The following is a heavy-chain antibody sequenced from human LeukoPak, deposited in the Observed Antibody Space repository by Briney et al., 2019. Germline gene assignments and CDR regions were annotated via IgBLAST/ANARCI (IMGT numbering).Heavy chain of an antibody. J-gene: IGHJ3*02. CDR3: ARELGEAGANAFDI. D-gene: IGHD1-26*01. CDR2: ISGNNGNT. CDR1: GYSFSSYG. V-gene: IGHV1-18*01. Sequence: ASVKVSCKASGYSFSSYGISWVRQAPGQGLEWMTWISGNNGNTDFAKNFQGRVTMTTDTSTTTVYMELRSLKSDDTAVYYCARELGEAGANAFDIWGQGTMVTVSS.